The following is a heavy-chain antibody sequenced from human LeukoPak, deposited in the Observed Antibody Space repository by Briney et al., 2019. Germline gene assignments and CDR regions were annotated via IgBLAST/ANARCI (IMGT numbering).Heavy chain of an antibody. J-gene: IGHJ4*02. D-gene: IGHD3-10*01. CDR3: ARDLDGSGSYYTDY. Sequence: ASVKVSCKASAYTFSNYGFNWVRQAPGQGLEWMEWISAYNGNTKYAQKLQGRFTMSTDTSTSTAYMELRSLTSDDTAVYYCARDLDGSGSYYTDYWGQGTLVTVSS. CDR1: AYTFSNYG. V-gene: IGHV1-18*01. CDR2: ISAYNGNT.